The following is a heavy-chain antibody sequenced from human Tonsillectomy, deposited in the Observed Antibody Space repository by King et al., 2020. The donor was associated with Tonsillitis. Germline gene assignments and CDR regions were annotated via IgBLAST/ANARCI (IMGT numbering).Heavy chain of an antibody. CDR1: GYTFTDFP. CDR3: ATARGGVVRGLTPRNYFDP. Sequence: QLVQSGAEVKKPGASVRVSCTASGYTFTDFPINWVRQAPGQGLEWMGWVNPDTGDAGSAQRFQGSVTMTRDTSISTAYMELSSLGSENTAVYYFATARGGVVRGLTPRNYFDPWGQGTLVTVSS. J-gene: IGHJ5*02. CDR2: VNPDTGDA. D-gene: IGHD3-10*01. V-gene: IGHV1-8*01.